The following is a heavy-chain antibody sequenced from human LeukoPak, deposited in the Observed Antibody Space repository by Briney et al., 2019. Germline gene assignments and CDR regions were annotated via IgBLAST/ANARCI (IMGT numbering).Heavy chain of an antibody. CDR3: AKDDDFWSGAFDY. J-gene: IGHJ4*02. CDR1: GFTVSSDF. D-gene: IGHD3-3*01. V-gene: IGHV3-53*01. CDR2: IHSGGDT. Sequence: GGSLRLSCAASGFTVSSDFMGWVRQPPGKGLEWVSIIHSGGDTYYADSVKGRFTISRDSSRTTLYLQMRAEDTAVYYCAKDDDFWSGAFDYWGQGTLVTVSS.